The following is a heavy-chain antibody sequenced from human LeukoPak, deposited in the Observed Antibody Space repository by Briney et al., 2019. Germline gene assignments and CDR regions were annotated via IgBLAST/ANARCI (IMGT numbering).Heavy chain of an antibody. CDR1: GGSNSSRTYY. CDR3: ARQPGIAVNWFDP. J-gene: IGHJ5*02. D-gene: IGHD6-19*01. V-gene: IGHV4-39*01. CDR2: IYYSGTT. Sequence: SETLSLTCTVSGGSNSSRTYYWGWIRQPPGKGLEWIGTIYYSGTTYYNPSLKSRVTISVDTSKNQFSLKLSSVTAADTAAYYCARQPGIAVNWFDPWGQGTLVTVSS.